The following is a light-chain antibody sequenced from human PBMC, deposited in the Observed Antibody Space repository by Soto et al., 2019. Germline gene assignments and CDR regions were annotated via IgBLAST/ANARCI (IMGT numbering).Light chain of an antibody. CDR1: QGISRS. CDR3: QHYNSYSEA. Sequence: DIQMTQSPSSLSASVRDTITITCQASQGISRSLNWFHHKPGKAPRLLIYDASNLETGVPPRFSGSGSGTNFSFTVRNLQPGDFATYYCQHYNSYSEAFGQGTKVELK. CDR2: DAS. J-gene: IGKJ1*01. V-gene: IGKV1-33*01.